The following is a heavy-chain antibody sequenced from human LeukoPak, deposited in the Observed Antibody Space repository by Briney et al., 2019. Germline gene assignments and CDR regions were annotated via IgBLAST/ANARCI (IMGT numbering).Heavy chain of an antibody. CDR1: GFIFGSYS. D-gene: IGHD5-12*01. Sequence: GGSLRLSCVASGFIFGSYSMNWVRQAPGKGLEYVASITSSSSYLYYADSVKGRFTISRDNARSSLYLQMNSLRAEDTAVYYCARDGYSGYPTDYWGQGTLVTVSS. CDR2: ITSSSSYL. J-gene: IGHJ4*02. CDR3: ARDGYSGYPTDY. V-gene: IGHV3-21*01.